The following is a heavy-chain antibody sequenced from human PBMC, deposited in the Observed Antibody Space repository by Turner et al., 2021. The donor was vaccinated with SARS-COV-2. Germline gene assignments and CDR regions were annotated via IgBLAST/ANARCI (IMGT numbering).Heavy chain of an antibody. D-gene: IGHD2-15*01. V-gene: IGHV1-69*01. Sequence: QVQLEQSGAEVKKPGSSVKVSCKSSGGTFSSYAISWVRQAPGQGLEWMGGIIPNFGTANYAQKFQGRVTITADESTSTAYMELSSLRSEDTAVYYCARGEVGYCSGGRCYSGSYWGQGTLVTVSS. CDR1: GGTFSSYA. CDR3: ARGEVGYCSGGRCYSGSY. J-gene: IGHJ4*02. CDR2: IIPNFGTA.